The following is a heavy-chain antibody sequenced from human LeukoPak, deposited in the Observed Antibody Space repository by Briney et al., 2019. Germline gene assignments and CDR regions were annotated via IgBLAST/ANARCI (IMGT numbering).Heavy chain of an antibody. CDR2: INSDGSST. D-gene: IGHD2-2*01. CDR3: ARRVVVPAAPYYFDY. V-gene: IGHV3-74*01. J-gene: IGHJ4*02. CDR1: GFIFSSYW. Sequence: PGGSLRLSCAASGFIFSSYWMHWVRQAPGKGLVWVSRINSDGSSTGYADSVKGRFTISGDNAKNTLYLQMSSLRAEDTAVYYCARRVVVPAAPYYFDYWGQGTLVTVSS.